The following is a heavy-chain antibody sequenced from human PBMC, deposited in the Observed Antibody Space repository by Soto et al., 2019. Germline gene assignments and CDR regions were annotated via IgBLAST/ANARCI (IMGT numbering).Heavy chain of an antibody. Sequence: QVQVVESGGGVVQPGGSLRLSCAVSGFTFSNHAMHWVRHAPGKGLEWVTFISHDGNNKFYVDSVKGRFTISRDNSKNTLKLQMNSLRDDDTAVYYCVGEVGVRSFNYWGQGTLVTVSS. V-gene: IGHV3-30-3*01. J-gene: IGHJ4*02. CDR2: ISHDGNNK. D-gene: IGHD1-26*01. CDR1: GFTFSNHA. CDR3: VGEVGVRSFNY.